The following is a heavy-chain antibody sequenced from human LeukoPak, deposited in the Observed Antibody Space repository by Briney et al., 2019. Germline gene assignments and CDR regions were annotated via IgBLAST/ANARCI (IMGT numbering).Heavy chain of an antibody. CDR1: GFTFSSYG. D-gene: IGHD6-13*01. CDR2: VYHTGNT. Sequence: PGRSLRLSCAASGFTFSSYGMHWVRQSPGKGLEWIGEVYHTGNTNYKSPLNSRVTISMDKSRNQFSLRLSSVTAADTAVYYCARVAAHGMDVWGQGTTVTVSS. CDR3: ARVAAHGMDV. J-gene: IGHJ6*02. V-gene: IGHV4-4*02.